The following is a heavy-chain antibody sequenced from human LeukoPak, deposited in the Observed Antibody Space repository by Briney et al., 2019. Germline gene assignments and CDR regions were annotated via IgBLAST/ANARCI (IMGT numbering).Heavy chain of an antibody. CDR2: ISSSSSTI. Sequence: GGSLRLSCAASGFTFSSNSMNWVRRAPGKGLEWVSYISSSSSTIYYADSVKGRFTISRDNAKNSLYLQMNSLRAEDTAVYYCTREDHSNYNYWGQGTMVTVSS. J-gene: IGHJ4*02. D-gene: IGHD4-11*01. CDR3: TREDHSNYNY. CDR1: GFTFSSNS. V-gene: IGHV3-48*04.